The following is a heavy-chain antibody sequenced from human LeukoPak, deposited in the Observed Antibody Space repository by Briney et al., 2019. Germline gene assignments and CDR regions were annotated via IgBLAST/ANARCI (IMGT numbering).Heavy chain of an antibody. V-gene: IGHV3-30*03. CDR3: ARDGFYTAGNYYYYYGMDV. Sequence: GGSLRLSCAASGFTFSSYGMHWVRQAPGKGLEWVAVISYDGSNKYYADSVKGRFTISRDNSKNTLYLQMNSLRAEDTAVYYCARDGFYTAGNYYYYYGMDVWGQGTTVTVSS. CDR2: ISYDGSNK. CDR1: GFTFSSYG. J-gene: IGHJ6*02. D-gene: IGHD5-18*01.